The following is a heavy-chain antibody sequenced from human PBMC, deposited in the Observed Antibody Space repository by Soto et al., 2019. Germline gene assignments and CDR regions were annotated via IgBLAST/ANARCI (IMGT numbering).Heavy chain of an antibody. Sequence: ASVQVSCKASGYTFTSYGIIWVRQAPGQGLEWMGWISGYNGNTNYAQTLQDRVTMTTVTSTNTAYMELRSLSSDDTAVYYCARDRGLRQQRSDSSPGYFDLWGRGTLVTVSS. CDR3: ARDRGLRQQRSDSSPGYFDL. J-gene: IGHJ2*01. CDR2: ISGYNGNT. CDR1: GYTFTSYG. V-gene: IGHV1-18*01. D-gene: IGHD3-10*01.